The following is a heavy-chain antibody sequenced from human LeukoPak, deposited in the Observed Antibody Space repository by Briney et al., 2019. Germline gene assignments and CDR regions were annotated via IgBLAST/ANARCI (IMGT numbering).Heavy chain of an antibody. CDR1: GCRFTDYW. D-gene: IGHD6-13*01. Sequence: GESLKISCKGSGCRFTDYWIGWVRQMPGKGLEWMVIIFPGHSQTKYSPSFQGQVSISADKSVSTAYLQWSSLRASDTAMYYCARHGTPAAAGSAFDIWGQGTMVTVSS. CDR2: IFPGHSQT. V-gene: IGHV5-51*01. CDR3: ARHGTPAAAGSAFDI. J-gene: IGHJ3*02.